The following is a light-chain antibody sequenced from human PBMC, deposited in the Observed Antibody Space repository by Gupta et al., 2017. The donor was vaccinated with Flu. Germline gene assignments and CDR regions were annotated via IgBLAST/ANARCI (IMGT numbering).Light chain of an antibody. CDR3: QQYDTYLAT. V-gene: IGKV1-5*03. CDR1: QSIRDW. Sequence: GDRVTITCRASQSIRDWLAWYQQKPGKAPNLLIYKASTLESGVPSRFSGSGYGTEFTLTISSLQPDDFATYYCQQYDTYLATFGQGTKLEIK. CDR2: KAS. J-gene: IGKJ2*01.